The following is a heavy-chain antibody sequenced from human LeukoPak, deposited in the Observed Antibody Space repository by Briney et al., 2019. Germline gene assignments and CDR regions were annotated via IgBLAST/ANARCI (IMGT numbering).Heavy chain of an antibody. CDR2: ISGGGDST. CDR1: GFTFSDDT. V-gene: IGHV3-23*01. CDR3: ANQAKWPAFDH. Sequence: GGSLRLSCAASGFTFSDDTMGWVRQAPGKGLEWVSAISGGGDSTYYADSVKGRFTISRDNSKNTVYLQMNSPSAEDTALYYCANQAKWPAFDHWGQGTLVTVSS. D-gene: IGHD5-12*01. J-gene: IGHJ4*02.